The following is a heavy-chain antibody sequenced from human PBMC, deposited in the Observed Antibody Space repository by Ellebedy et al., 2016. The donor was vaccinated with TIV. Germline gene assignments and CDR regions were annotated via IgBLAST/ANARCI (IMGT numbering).Heavy chain of an antibody. CDR1: GFTFSSYW. CDR3: AKGNWNDVWY. CDR2: IKQDGSEK. D-gene: IGHD1-1*01. Sequence: GESLKISXAASGFTFSSYWMSWVRQAPGKGLEWVANIKQDGSEKYYVDSVKGRFTISRDNSKNTLYLQMNSLRAEDTAVYYCAKGNWNDVWYWGQGTLVTVSS. J-gene: IGHJ4*02. V-gene: IGHV3-7*05.